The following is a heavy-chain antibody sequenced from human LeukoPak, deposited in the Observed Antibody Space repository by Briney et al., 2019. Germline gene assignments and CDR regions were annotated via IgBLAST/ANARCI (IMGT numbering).Heavy chain of an antibody. CDR2: IKQDGSEK. J-gene: IGHJ4*02. Sequence: GGSLILSCAASGFTFSSHWMSWVRQAPGKGLEWVAKIKQDGSEKYYVDSVKGRFTISRDNTKNSLFLQMNSLRAEDTAVYYCARSLYGETYWGQGTLVTVSS. V-gene: IGHV3-7*02. CDR3: ARSLYGETY. CDR1: GFTFSSHW. D-gene: IGHD4-17*01.